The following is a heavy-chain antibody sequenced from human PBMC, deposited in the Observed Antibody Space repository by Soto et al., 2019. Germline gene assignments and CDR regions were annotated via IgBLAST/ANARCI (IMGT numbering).Heavy chain of an antibody. CDR3: VRALRRTATVYPWFEP. V-gene: IGHV4-31*03. CDR1: GASVSPGAYY. D-gene: IGHD5-18*01. J-gene: IGHJ5*02. Sequence: SETLSLTCTVSGASVSPGAYYWGWVRQRPGKGLEWVGYIYESGYTYYNTSLKSRLTISLDRSNNQFSLGLTSVTAAATAVYYCVRALRRTATVYPWFEPWGQATLETVSS. CDR2: IYESGYT.